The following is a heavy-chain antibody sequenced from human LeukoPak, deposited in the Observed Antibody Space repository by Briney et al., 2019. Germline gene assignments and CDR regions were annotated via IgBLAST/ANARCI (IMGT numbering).Heavy chain of an antibody. V-gene: IGHV4-39*01. CDR2: IYYTGNT. CDR3: ARSWGYWAVSDY. D-gene: IGHD2-21*01. Sequence: PSETLSLTCTVSGVSISSSYSYWGWIRQPPGMGLEWIGSIYYTGNTYYNASLKSQVSISIDTSKNQFSLKLTSVTAADTAVYYCARSWGYWAVSDYWGQGTLVTVPS. CDR1: GVSISSSYSY. J-gene: IGHJ4*02.